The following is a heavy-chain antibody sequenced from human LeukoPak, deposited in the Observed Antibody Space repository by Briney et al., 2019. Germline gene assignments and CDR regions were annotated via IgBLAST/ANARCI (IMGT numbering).Heavy chain of an antibody. Sequence: KTSETLSLTCTVSGGSISSGGYYWSWIRQPPGKGLEWIGYIYHSGSTYYNPSLKSRVTISVDRSKNQFSLKLSSVTAADTAVYYCARYALYYYYMDVWGKGTTVTVSS. CDR1: GGSISSGGYY. J-gene: IGHJ6*03. CDR3: ARYALYYYYMDV. V-gene: IGHV4-30-2*01. CDR2: IYHSGST.